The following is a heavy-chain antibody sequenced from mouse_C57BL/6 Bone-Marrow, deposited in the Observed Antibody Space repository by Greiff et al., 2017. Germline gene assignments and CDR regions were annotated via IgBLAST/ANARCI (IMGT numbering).Heavy chain of an antibody. D-gene: IGHD2-2*01. V-gene: IGHV14-4*01. CDR2: IDPANGDT. CDR1: GFNIKDDY. Sequence: VQLQQSGAELVRPGASVKLSCTASGFNIKDDYMHWVKQRPEQGLEWIGWIDPANGDTEYASKFQGKATITADTSSHTAYLQLSSLTSEDTAVYYCTTEGYGVAWFAYWGQGSLGTVSA. J-gene: IGHJ3*01. CDR3: TTEGYGVAWFAY.